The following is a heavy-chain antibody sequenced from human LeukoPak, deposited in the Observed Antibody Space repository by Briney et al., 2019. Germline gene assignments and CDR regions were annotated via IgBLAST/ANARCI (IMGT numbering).Heavy chain of an antibody. V-gene: IGHV3-74*01. CDR2: INSDGSST. J-gene: IGHJ4*02. CDR3: ARDEAVLLWFGDLNY. D-gene: IGHD3-10*01. Sequence: RAGGSLRPSCAASGFTFSSYWMPWVRQAPGKGLVWVSRINSDGSSTSYADSVKGRFTISRDNAKNTLYLQMNSLRAEDTAVYYCARDEAVLLWFGDLNYWGQGTLVTVSS. CDR1: GFTFSSYW.